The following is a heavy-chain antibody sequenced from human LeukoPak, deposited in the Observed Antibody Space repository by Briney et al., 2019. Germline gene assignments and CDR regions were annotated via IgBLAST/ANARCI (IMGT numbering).Heavy chain of an antibody. D-gene: IGHD5-18*01. CDR2: IYTSGST. J-gene: IGHJ4*02. CDR1: GGSISSGSYY. Sequence: PSETLSLTCTVSGGSISSGSYYWSWIRQPAGKGLEWIGRIYTSGSTNYNPSLKSRVTISVDTSKNQFSLKLSSVTAAGTAVYYCARMRYSYGLFDYWGQGTLVTVSS. V-gene: IGHV4-61*02. CDR3: ARMRYSYGLFDY.